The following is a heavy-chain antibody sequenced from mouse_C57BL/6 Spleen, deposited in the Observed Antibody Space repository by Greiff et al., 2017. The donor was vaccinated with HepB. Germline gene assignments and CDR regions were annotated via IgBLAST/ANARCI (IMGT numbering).Heavy chain of an antibody. CDR2: IYPGSGST. D-gene: IGHD2-4*01. J-gene: IGHJ2*01. CDR1: GYTFTSYW. CDR3: ARGGYDSEGDY. V-gene: IGHV1-55*01. Sequence: QVQLQQSGAELVKPGASVKMSCKASGYTFTSYWITWVKQRPGQGLEWIGDIYPGSGSTNYNEKFKSKATLTVDTSSSTAYMQLSSLTSEDSAVYYCARGGYDSEGDYWGQGTTLTVSS.